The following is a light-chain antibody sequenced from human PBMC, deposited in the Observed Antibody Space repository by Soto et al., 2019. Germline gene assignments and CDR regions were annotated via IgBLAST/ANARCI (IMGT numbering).Light chain of an antibody. CDR1: QSVSIL. J-gene: IGKJ1*01. CDR2: GAT. CDR3: QRYDSFRT. V-gene: IGKV3-15*01. Sequence: IVMTQSPATLSVSPGERATLSCRASQSVSILLAWYQQKPGQAPRLLIHGATTRATGIPARFSGSGSGTDFTLTITRLEPEDFAMYYCQRYDSFRTFGQGTKVDIK.